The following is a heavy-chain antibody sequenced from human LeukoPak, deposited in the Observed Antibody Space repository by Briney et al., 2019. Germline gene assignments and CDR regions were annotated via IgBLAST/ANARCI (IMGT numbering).Heavy chain of an antibody. CDR1: GGSFSGYY. D-gene: IGHD6-6*01. V-gene: IGHV4-34*01. CDR2: INHSGST. Sequence: SETLSLTCAVYGGSFSGYYWSWIRQPPGKGLEWIGEINHSGSTNYNPSLKSRVTISVDTSKNQFSLKLSSVTAADTAVYYCARGFRXAARSPXXXFDPWGQGTXVTVSS. CDR3: ARGFRXAARSPXXXFDP. J-gene: IGHJ5*02.